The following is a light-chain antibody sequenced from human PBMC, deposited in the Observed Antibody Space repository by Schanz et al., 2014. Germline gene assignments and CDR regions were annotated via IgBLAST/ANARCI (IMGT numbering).Light chain of an antibody. CDR3: QQYNNWPPIT. Sequence: EKVMPQSPATLSVSPGARATLSCRASQSVTNNLAWYQQKPGQAPRLLFYGASTRAPGIPARFSGSGSGTEFTLTISSLQSEXXXXXXCQQYNNWPPITFGXXXRLEIK. J-gene: IGKJ5*01. V-gene: IGKV3-15*01. CDR2: GAS. CDR1: QSVTNN.